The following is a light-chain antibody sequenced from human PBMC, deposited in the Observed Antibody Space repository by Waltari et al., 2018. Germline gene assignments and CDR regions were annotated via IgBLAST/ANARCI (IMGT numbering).Light chain of an antibody. Sequence: DIVMTQSPLSLSVTPGEPASISCRASQSLLHSSGNTFLDWYLQKPGQSPPLLIYLVSNRASGVPDRFSGSGSGTDFTLKISRVEAEDVGVYFCMQARQTPWTFGQGTKVEIK. V-gene: IGKV2-28*01. CDR3: MQARQTPWT. J-gene: IGKJ1*01. CDR2: LVS. CDR1: QSLLHSSGNTF.